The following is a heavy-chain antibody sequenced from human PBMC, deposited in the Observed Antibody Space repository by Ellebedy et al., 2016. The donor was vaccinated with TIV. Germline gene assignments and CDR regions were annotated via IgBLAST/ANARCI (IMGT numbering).Heavy chain of an antibody. D-gene: IGHD2-8*02. V-gene: IGHV3-23*01. CDR3: ARDKNTGYIDY. J-gene: IGHJ4*02. CDR1: GFTFRDYA. Sequence: GESLKISCAGPGFTFRDYAMTWVRQAPGKGLERVAGLSGRGGYIYYADSVKGRFTISRDNSKNTLYMQMNSLRAEDTAVYYCARDKNTGYIDYWGQGALVTVSS. CDR2: LSGRGGYI.